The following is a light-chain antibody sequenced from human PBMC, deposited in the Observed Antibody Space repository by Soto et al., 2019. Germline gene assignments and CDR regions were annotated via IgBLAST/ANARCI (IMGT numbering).Light chain of an antibody. J-gene: IGLJ2*01. CDR2: EVS. CDR3: SSYANISTLVV. Sequence: QSALTQPASVSGSPGQSITISCTGTSSDVGGYNYVSWYQQHPGKAPKLMIYEVSNRPSGVSNRFSGSKSGNTASLTISGLQADDEADYYCSSYANISTLVVFGGGTQLTVL. CDR1: SSDVGGYNY. V-gene: IGLV2-14*01.